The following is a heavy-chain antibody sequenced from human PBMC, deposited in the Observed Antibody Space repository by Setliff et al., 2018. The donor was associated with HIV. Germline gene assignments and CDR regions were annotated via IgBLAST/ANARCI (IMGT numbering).Heavy chain of an antibody. Sequence: SETLSLTCAVSAYSISGGYYWGWIRQPPGKGLEWIGSIYHSGSTYYNPSLKSRVTLSVDTSKNQFSLKLSSVTAADTAVYYCARALAYCGADCPEDAFDIWGQGTLVTVSS. CDR2: IYHSGST. D-gene: IGHD2-21*01. CDR3: ARALAYCGADCPEDAFDI. CDR1: AYSISGGYY. V-gene: IGHV4-38-2*01. J-gene: IGHJ3*02.